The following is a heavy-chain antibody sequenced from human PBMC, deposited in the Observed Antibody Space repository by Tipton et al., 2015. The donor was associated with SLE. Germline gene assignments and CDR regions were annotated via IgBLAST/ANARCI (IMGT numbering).Heavy chain of an antibody. CDR3: ARDCRGYYYGMDV. Sequence: TLSLTCTVSGGSISSGGYYWSWIRQHPGKGLEWIGYIYTSGSTNYNPSLKSRVTISVDTSKNQFSLKLSSVTAADTAVYYCARDCRGYYYGMDVWGQGTTVTVSS. CDR1: GGSISSGGYY. CDR2: IYTSGST. D-gene: IGHD3-10*01. J-gene: IGHJ6*02. V-gene: IGHV4-31*03.